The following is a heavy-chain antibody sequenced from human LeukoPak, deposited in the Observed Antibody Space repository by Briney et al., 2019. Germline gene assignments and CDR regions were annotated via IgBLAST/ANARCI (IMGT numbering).Heavy chain of an antibody. D-gene: IGHD3-22*01. CDR3: ARGSDYYDSSGYGY. CDR2: ISGSGGST. Sequence: PGGSLRLSCAASGFTFSSYAMSWVRQAPGKGLEWVSAISGSGGSTYYADSVKGRFTISRDNSKNTLYLQMNSLRAEDTAVYYCARGSDYYDSSGYGYWGQGTLVTVSS. CDR1: GFTFSSYA. J-gene: IGHJ4*02. V-gene: IGHV3-23*01.